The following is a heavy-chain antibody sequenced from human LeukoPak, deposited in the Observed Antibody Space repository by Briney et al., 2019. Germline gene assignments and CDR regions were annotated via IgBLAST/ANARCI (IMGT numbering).Heavy chain of an antibody. Sequence: GGSLRLSCAASGFTFSSYGMHWVRQAPGKGLEWVAVISYDGSNKYYADSVKGRFTISRDNSKNTLYLQMNSLRAEDAAVYYCAKDPVGVVVTAPDYWGQGTLVTVSS. CDR1: GFTFSSYG. J-gene: IGHJ4*02. V-gene: IGHV3-30*18. CDR3: AKDPVGVVVTAPDY. D-gene: IGHD2-21*02. CDR2: ISYDGSNK.